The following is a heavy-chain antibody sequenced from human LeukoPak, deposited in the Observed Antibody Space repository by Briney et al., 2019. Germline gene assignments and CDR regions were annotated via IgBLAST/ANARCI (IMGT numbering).Heavy chain of an antibody. D-gene: IGHD5-12*01. CDR2: LYNSGST. CDR1: GGSISRYY. CDR3: ARRRRGYYGYEDAFDI. J-gene: IGHJ3*02. V-gene: IGHV4-59*08. Sequence: PSETLSHTCTVSGGSISRYYWSWLRQPPGKGLEWIGYLYNSGSTNYNPSLKSRVTISVHTSKNQFSLKLSSVTAADTAVYYCARRRRGYYGYEDAFDIWGQGTMVTVSS.